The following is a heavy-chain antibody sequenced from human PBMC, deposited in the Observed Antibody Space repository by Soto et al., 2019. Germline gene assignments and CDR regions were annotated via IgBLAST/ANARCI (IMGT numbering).Heavy chain of an antibody. CDR3: ASRRLYSSSWYNYYYGMDV. CDR1: GFTFSSYA. Sequence: EVQLLESGGGLVQPGGSLRLSCAASGFTFSSYAMSWVRQAPGKGLEWVSAISGSGGSTYYADSVKGRFTISRDNSKNTLYLQMNGLRAEDTAVYYCASRRLYSSSWYNYYYGMDVWGQGTTVTVSS. D-gene: IGHD6-13*01. V-gene: IGHV3-23*01. CDR2: ISGSGGST. J-gene: IGHJ6*02.